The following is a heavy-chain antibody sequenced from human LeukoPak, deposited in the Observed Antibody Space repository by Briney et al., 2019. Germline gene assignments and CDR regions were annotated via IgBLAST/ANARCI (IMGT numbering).Heavy chain of an antibody. Sequence: PGRSLRLSCAASGFTFSDYAMHWVRQAPGKGLEWVAVIGYDGSNKYDADSVKGRFTISRDNSKNMMYLQMNSLRAEDTAVYYCARHPRGVRDFDYWGQGTLVTVSS. CDR3: ARHPRGVRDFDY. D-gene: IGHD1-1*01. J-gene: IGHJ4*02. CDR2: IGYDGSNK. V-gene: IGHV3-33*01. CDR1: GFTFSDYA.